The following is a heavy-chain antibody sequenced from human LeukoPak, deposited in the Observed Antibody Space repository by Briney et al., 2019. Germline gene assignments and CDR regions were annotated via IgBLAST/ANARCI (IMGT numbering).Heavy chain of an antibody. CDR1: GSSINSGNYY. V-gene: IGHV4-61*02. CDR2: FFATGSS. Sequence: SETLSLTCTVSGSSINSGNYYWTWIRQPAGKGLEWIGRFFATGSSSSSHNPSLSGRASISVDTSKNQFSLQLSSVTAADSAVYFCARGIVSPRFYDYMDVWGKGTTVTVSS. D-gene: IGHD1-26*01. CDR3: ARGIVSPRFYDYMDV. J-gene: IGHJ6*03.